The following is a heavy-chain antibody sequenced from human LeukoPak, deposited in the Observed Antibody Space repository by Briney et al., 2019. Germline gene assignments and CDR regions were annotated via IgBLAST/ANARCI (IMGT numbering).Heavy chain of an antibody. CDR3: ARVHYDFWSGYYSREDYFDY. CDR2: MNPNSGNT. Sequence: ASVKVSCTASGGTFSSYAISWVRQAPGQGLEWMAWMNPNSGNTGYAQKFQGRVTITRNTSISTAYMELSSLRSEDTAVYYCARVHYDFWSGYYSREDYFDYWGQGTLVTVSS. J-gene: IGHJ4*02. V-gene: IGHV1-8*03. D-gene: IGHD3-3*01. CDR1: GGTFSSYA.